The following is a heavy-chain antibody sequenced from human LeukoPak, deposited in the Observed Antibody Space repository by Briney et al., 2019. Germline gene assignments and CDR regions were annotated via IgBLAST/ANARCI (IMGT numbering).Heavy chain of an antibody. V-gene: IGHV4-4*02. J-gene: IGHJ5*01. Sequence: SETLSLTCSVSGDDISSSNWWTWVRQPPQKGLEWIGEVYHSGSTNYNPSLKSRIYMSVDKSQNRFSLRLTSVTAADTAVYFCARVSGSGLYFKSFDPWGQGTLVIVSS. CDR2: VYHSGST. CDR1: GDDISSSNW. CDR3: ARVSGSGLYFKSFDP. D-gene: IGHD3-10*01.